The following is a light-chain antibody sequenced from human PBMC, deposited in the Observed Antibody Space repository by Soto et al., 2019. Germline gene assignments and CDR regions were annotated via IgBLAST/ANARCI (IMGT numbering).Light chain of an antibody. CDR1: SRDVGGYNY. J-gene: IGLJ1*01. Sequence: QSVLTQPASVSGAPGQSITISCTGTSRDVGGYNYVSWYQQHPGKAPKLMIYYVSNRPSGVSNLFSGSKSGNTASLTISGLQAEDEADYYCSSYTSSSTSYVFGTGTKVTVL. V-gene: IGLV2-14*01. CDR3: SSYTSSSTSYV. CDR2: YVS.